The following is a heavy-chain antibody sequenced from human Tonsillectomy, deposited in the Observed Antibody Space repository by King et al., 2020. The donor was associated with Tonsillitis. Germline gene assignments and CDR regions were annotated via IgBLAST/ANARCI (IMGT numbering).Heavy chain of an antibody. CDR3: ARDRRYYDSSGYYLFY. CDR1: GGTFSSYA. J-gene: IGHJ4*02. V-gene: IGHV1-69*01. D-gene: IGHD3-22*01. Sequence: QLVQSGAEVKKPGSSVKVSCKASGGTFSSYAISWVRQAPGQGLEWMGGIIPIFGTANYAQKFQGRVTITADESTSTAYMELSSLRPEDTAVYYCARDRRYYDSSGYYLFYWGQGTLVTVSS. CDR2: IIPIFGTA.